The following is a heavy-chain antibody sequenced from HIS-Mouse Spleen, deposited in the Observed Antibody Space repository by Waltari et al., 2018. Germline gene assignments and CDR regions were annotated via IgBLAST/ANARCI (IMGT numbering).Heavy chain of an antibody. Sequence: QVQLVQSGAEVKKPGASVKVSCKASGYTFTSYGISWVRQAPGQGLEWMGGISAYNGNTNDAQKLQGRVTKTTETATSTAYMELRSLRSDDTAVYYCARVLIAVAGIYYYYYGMDVWGQGTTVTVSS. D-gene: IGHD6-19*01. CDR3: ARVLIAVAGIYYYYYGMDV. J-gene: IGHJ6*02. V-gene: IGHV1-18*01. CDR1: GYTFTSYG. CDR2: ISAYNGNT.